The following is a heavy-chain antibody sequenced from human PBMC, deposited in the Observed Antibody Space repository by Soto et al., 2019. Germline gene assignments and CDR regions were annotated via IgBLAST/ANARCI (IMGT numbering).Heavy chain of an antibody. J-gene: IGHJ4*02. CDR1: GYTFTSYG. D-gene: IGHD6-13*01. V-gene: IGHV1-18*01. CDR3: ARSRTSRYSSSWYGYFDY. CDR2: ISAYNGNT. Sequence: VKVSCKASGYTFTSYGISWVRQAPGQGLEWMGWISAYNGNTNYAQKLQGRVTMTTDTSTSTAYMELRSLRSDDTAVYYCARSRTSRYSSSWYGYFDYWGQGTLVTVSS.